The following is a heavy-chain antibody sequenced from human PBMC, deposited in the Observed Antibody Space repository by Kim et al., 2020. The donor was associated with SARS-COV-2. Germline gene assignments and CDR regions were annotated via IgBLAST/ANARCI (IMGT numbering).Heavy chain of an antibody. Sequence: GGSLRLSCAASGFTFSSYAMHWVRQAPGKGLEWVAVISYDGSNKYYADSVKGRFTISRDNSKNTLYLQMNSLRAEDTAVYYCARERTVTMDYGMDVWGQGTTVTVSS. V-gene: IGHV3-30*04. CDR2: ISYDGSNK. CDR3: ARERTVTMDYGMDV. CDR1: GFTFSSYA. D-gene: IGHD4-17*01. J-gene: IGHJ6*02.